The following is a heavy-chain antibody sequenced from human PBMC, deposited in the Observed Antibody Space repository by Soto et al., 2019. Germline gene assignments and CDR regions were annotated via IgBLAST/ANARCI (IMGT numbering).Heavy chain of an antibody. CDR1: GGSISSSSYY. Sequence: SETLSLTCTVSGGSISSSSYYWGWIRQPPGKGLEWIGSIYYRGSTYYNPSLKSRVTISVDTSKNQFSLKLSSVTAADTAVYYCAKSPVDTAMAVWGQGTLVTVS. V-gene: IGHV4-39*01. D-gene: IGHD5-18*01. CDR3: AKSPVDTAMAV. J-gene: IGHJ4*02. CDR2: IYYRGST.